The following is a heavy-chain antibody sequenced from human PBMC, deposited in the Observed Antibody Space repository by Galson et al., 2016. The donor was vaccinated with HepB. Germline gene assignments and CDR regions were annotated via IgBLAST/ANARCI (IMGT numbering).Heavy chain of an antibody. J-gene: IGHJ6*02. D-gene: IGHD6-13*01. CDR2: IYWDDDK. Sequence: ALVKPTQTLTLTCTFSGFSLSTSAVGVGWIRQPPGKALEFLALIYWDDDKLYNPSLKSSLTITKDTSKNQVVLTMTNMYPVDTTTYYCAHRQVATPGTQYYYGMDAWGQGNTVTVSS. V-gene: IGHV2-5*02. CDR3: AHRQVATPGTQYYYGMDA. CDR1: GFSLSTSAVG.